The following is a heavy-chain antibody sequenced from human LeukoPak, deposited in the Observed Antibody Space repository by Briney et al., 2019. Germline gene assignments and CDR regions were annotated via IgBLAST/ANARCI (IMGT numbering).Heavy chain of an antibody. V-gene: IGHV4-38-2*02. Sequence: SETLSLTCTVSAYSISSGYHWGWIRQPPGKGLDWIGSIYHSGSTYYNPSLKSRVTISVDTSKNQFSLKLSSVTAADTAVYYCARMGGIAVAGPWGQGTLVTVSS. D-gene: IGHD6-19*01. J-gene: IGHJ5*02. CDR3: ARMGGIAVAGP. CDR2: IYHSGST. CDR1: AYSISSGYH.